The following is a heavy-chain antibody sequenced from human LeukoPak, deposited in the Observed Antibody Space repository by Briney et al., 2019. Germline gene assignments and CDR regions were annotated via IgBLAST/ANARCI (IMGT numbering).Heavy chain of an antibody. V-gene: IGHV4-59*01. CDR1: GGSISSYY. CDR3: ARGYAPDILGY. J-gene: IGHJ4*02. D-gene: IGHD2-2*01. CDR2: IYYSGST. Sequence: SETLSLTCTVSGGSISSYYWSWIQQPPGKGLEWIGYIYYSGSTNYNPSLKSRVTISVDTSKNQFSLKLSSVTAADTAVYYCARGYAPDILGYWGQGTLVTVSS.